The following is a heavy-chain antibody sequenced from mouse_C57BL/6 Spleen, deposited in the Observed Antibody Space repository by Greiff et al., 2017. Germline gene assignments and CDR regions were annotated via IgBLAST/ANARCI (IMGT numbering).Heavy chain of an antibody. V-gene: IGHV1-52*01. Sequence: QVQLQQPGAELVRPGSSVKLSCKASGYTFTSYWMHWVKQRPIQGLEWIGNIDPSDSETHYNQKFKDKATLTVDKSSSTAYMPLSSLTSEDSAVYYCARRDTTVVAHWYFDVWGTGTTVTVSS. J-gene: IGHJ1*03. CDR1: GYTFTSYW. CDR3: ARRDTTVVAHWYFDV. CDR2: IDPSDSET. D-gene: IGHD1-1*01.